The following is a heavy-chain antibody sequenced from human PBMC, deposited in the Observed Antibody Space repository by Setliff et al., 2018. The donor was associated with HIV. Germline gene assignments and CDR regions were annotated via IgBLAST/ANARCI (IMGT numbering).Heavy chain of an antibody. Sequence: PGGSLRLSCAASGFTFSSYWMNWVRQAPGKGPEWVSFFSSGSSYIYYADSVKGRFTISRDNAKNSLYLQMNSLRVEDTAVYYCATEARHHGSALDPFDCWGQGTLVTVSS. CDR3: ATEARHHGSALDPFDC. CDR1: GFTFSSYW. V-gene: IGHV3-21*01. CDR2: FSSGSSYI. J-gene: IGHJ4*02. D-gene: IGHD1-1*01.